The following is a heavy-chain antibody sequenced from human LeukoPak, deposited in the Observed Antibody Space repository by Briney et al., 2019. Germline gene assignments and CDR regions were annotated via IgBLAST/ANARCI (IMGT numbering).Heavy chain of an antibody. CDR1: GFTFSSYS. CDR2: ISSSSSYI. D-gene: IGHD2-2*02. J-gene: IGHJ6*03. CDR3: ARHLRYCSSTSCYIYYYMDV. V-gene: IGHV3-21*01. Sequence: GGSLRLSCAASGFTFSSYSMNWVRQAPGKGLEWVSSISSSSSYIYYADSVKGRFTISRDNAKNSLYLQMNSLRAENTAVYYCARHLRYCSSTSCYIYYYMDVWGKGTTVTVSS.